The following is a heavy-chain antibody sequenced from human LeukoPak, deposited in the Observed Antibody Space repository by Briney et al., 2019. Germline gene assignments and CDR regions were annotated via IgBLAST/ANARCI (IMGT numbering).Heavy chain of an antibody. CDR3: ARDTMVRGVITRWFDP. J-gene: IGHJ5*02. CDR1: GGSISSSNW. Sequence: SETLSLTCAVSGGSISSSNWWSWVRQPPGKGLEWIGEIYHSGSTNYNPSLKSRVTISVDKSKNQFSLKLSSVTAADTAVYYCARDTMVRGVITRWFDPWGQGTLVTVSS. V-gene: IGHV4-4*02. CDR2: IYHSGST. D-gene: IGHD3-10*01.